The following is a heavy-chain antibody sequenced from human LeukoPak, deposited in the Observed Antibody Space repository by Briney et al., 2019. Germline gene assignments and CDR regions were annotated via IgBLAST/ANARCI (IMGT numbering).Heavy chain of an antibody. CDR1: GGSISNYY. V-gene: IGHV4-59*01. D-gene: IGHD2-15*01. CDR3: ARGVGSGNTDY. CDR2: ISYSGNT. J-gene: IGHJ4*02. Sequence: RSSETLSLTCTVSGGSISNYYWTWIRQPPGKGLEWIGFISYSGNTNYNPSLKSRVTISLDTSKNQFSLKLISVTAADTAVYYCARGVGSGNTDYWGQGALVTVSS.